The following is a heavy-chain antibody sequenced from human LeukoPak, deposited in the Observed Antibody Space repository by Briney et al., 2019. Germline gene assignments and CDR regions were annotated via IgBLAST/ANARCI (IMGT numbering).Heavy chain of an antibody. D-gene: IGHD6-6*01. J-gene: IGHJ6*03. CDR1: GGSISSGSYY. CDR2: IYTSGST. V-gene: IGHV4-61*02. Sequence: SETLSLTCTVSGGSISSGSYYWSWIRQPAGKGLEWIGRIYTSGSTNYNPSLKSRVTMSVDTSKNQFSLKLSSVTAADTAVYYCARARGGSSSSYYYYYYMDVWGKGTTVTVSS. CDR3: ARARGGSSSSYYYYYYMDV.